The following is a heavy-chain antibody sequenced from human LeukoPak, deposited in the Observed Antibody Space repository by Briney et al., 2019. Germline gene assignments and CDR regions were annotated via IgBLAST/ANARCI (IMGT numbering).Heavy chain of an antibody. V-gene: IGHV4-34*01. CDR2: INHSGST. CDR3: ARGLSSIAARQSDY. Sequence: SETLSVTCAVYGGSFSGYYWSWIRQPPGKGLEWIGEINHSGSTNYNPSLKSRVTISVDTSKNQFSLKLSSVTAADTAVYYCARGLSSIAARQSDYWGQGTLVTVSS. D-gene: IGHD6-6*01. CDR1: GGSFSGYY. J-gene: IGHJ4*02.